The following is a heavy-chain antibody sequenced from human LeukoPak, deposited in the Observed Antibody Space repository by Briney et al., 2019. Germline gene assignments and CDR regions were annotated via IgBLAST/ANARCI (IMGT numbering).Heavy chain of an antibody. CDR1: GYTFTSYG. CDR3: ATGFKGFLGASRHDY. V-gene: IGHV1-18*01. J-gene: IGHJ4*02. CDR2: ISAYNGNT. D-gene: IGHD2-2*01. Sequence: GASVKVSCKASGYTFTSYGISWVRQAPGQGLEWMGWISAYNGNTNYAQKLQGRVTMTTDTSTSTAYMELSSLRSEDTAVYYCATGFKGFLGASRHDYWGQGTLVTVSS.